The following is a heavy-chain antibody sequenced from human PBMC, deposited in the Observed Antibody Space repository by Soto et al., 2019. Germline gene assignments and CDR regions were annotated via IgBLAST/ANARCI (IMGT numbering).Heavy chain of an antibody. D-gene: IGHD6-19*01. J-gene: IGHJ5*02. V-gene: IGHV1-18*04. Sequence: GASVKVSCKASGYTFTSYGISWVRQAPGQGLAWMGWISAYNGNTNYAQKLQGRATMTTDTSTSTAYMELRSLRSDDTAVYDCARDFGPTPIAVAVNSGNWFDPWGQGTLVTVYS. CDR1: GYTFTSYG. CDR2: ISAYNGNT. CDR3: ARDFGPTPIAVAVNSGNWFDP.